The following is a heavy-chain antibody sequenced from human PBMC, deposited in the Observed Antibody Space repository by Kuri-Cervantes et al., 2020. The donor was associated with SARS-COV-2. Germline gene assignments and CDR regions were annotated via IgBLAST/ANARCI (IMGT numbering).Heavy chain of an antibody. J-gene: IGHJ4*02. CDR1: GFTFSSYA. V-gene: IGHV3-23*01. CDR3: ARGELGISDY. CDR2: ISGSGGST. Sequence: GESLKISCAASGFTFSSYAMRWVRQAPGKGLKWVSAISGSGGSTYYADPVKGRFTISRDNSKNTLYLQMNSLRAEDTAVYYCARGELGISDYWGQGTLVTVSS. D-gene: IGHD7-27*01.